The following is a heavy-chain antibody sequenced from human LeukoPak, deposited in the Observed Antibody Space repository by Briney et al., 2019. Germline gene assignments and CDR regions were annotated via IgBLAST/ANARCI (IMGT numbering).Heavy chain of an antibody. CDR2: ISDSGGRT. Sequence: GGSLRLSCAVSGITLSNYGMSWVRQAPGKGLEWVAGISDSGGRTNYADSVKGRFTISRDNPKNTLYLQMNSLRAEDTAVYFCARAPVAGASKFDSWGQGTLVTVSS. CDR1: GITLSNYG. CDR3: ARAPVAGASKFDS. J-gene: IGHJ4*02. V-gene: IGHV3-23*01. D-gene: IGHD6-19*01.